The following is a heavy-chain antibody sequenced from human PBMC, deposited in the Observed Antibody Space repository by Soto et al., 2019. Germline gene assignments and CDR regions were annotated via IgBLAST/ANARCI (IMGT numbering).Heavy chain of an antibody. J-gene: IGHJ3*02. CDR2: IYYSGST. D-gene: IGHD5-12*01. V-gene: IGHV4-31*02. Sequence: PSETLSLTCTVSCGSVSSGAYYWTWIRQRPGKGLEWIGYIYYSGSTYYSPSLKSRLSISLDTSKKQFSLRLSSVTAADTAMYYCARARLRAVYAFDIWGQGTMVTVSS. CDR3: ARARLRAVYAFDI. CDR1: CGSVSSGAYY.